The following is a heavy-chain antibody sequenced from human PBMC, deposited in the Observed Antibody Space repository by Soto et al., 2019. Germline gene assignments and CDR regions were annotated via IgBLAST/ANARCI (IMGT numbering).Heavy chain of an antibody. J-gene: IGHJ4*02. CDR1: GYTFTSYD. D-gene: IGHD6-6*01. CDR3: AREAARSGGNDF. V-gene: IGHV1-8*01. CDR2: MNPNSGNT. Sequence: GASVKVSCKASGYTFTSYDINWVRQATGQGLEWMGWMNPNSGNTGYAQKFQGRVTMTRNTSISTAYMELSSLISEDTAVYYCAREAARSGGNDFWGQGTLVTVSS.